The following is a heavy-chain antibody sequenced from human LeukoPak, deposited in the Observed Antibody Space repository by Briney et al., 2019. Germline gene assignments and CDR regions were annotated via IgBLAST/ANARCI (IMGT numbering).Heavy chain of an antibody. CDR1: GFPFSTYG. CDR3: TKRIPATAPFDS. Sequence: QPGGSLRLSCAASGFPFSTYGISWVRQAPGKGLEWVSAITGSGDFAKYTDSVRGRFTISRDNSKNTVYLQMNSLTVEDTALYHCTKRIPATAPFDSWGQGALVIVSS. J-gene: IGHJ4*02. D-gene: IGHD2-21*01. CDR2: ITGSGDFA. V-gene: IGHV3-23*01.